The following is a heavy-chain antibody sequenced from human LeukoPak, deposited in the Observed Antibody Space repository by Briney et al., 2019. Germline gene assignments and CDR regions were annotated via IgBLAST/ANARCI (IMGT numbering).Heavy chain of an antibody. J-gene: IGHJ4*02. D-gene: IGHD3-22*01. CDR3: AKDFLKYYYDSSGYLAGRPIDY. V-gene: IGHV3-30*18. CDR1: GFTFSSYG. CDR2: ISYDGSNK. Sequence: GGSLRLSCAASGFTFSSYGMHSVRQAPGKGLEWVAVISYDGSNKYYADSVKGRFTISRDKSKNTLYLQMNSLRAEDTAVYYCAKDFLKYYYDSSGYLAGRPIDYWGQGTLVTVSS.